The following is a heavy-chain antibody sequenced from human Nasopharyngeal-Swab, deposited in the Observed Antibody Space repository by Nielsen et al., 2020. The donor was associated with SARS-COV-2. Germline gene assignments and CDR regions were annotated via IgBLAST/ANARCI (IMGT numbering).Heavy chain of an antibody. V-gene: IGHV4-30-4*02. CDR3: ASSQGDSSGQYLYYYYGMDV. Sequence: SETLSLTCAVSGGSISSGGYYWSWIRQPPGKGLEWIGYIYYSGSTYYNPSLKSRVTISVDTSKNQFSLKLSSVTAADTAVYYCASSQGDSSGQYLYYYYGMDVWGQGTTVTVSS. CDR2: IYYSGST. CDR1: GGSISSGGYY. J-gene: IGHJ6*02. D-gene: IGHD3-22*01.